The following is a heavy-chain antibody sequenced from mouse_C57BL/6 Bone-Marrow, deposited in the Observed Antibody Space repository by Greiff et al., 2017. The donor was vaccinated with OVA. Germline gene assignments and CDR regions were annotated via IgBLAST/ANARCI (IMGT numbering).Heavy chain of an antibody. D-gene: IGHD2-3*01. V-gene: IGHV1-5*01. CDR2: ISPGHSDT. CDR1: GYTFTSYW. Sequence: EVQLQESGTVLARPGASVKMSCKTSGYTFTSYWLHWVHQRPGQGLAWLGAISPGHSDTSYNQKFKGKAKLTAVTSASTAYMELSSLTNEDSAVYYCTRGVGYYPCYWYFDVWGTGTTVTVSS. J-gene: IGHJ1*03. CDR3: TRGVGYYPCYWYFDV.